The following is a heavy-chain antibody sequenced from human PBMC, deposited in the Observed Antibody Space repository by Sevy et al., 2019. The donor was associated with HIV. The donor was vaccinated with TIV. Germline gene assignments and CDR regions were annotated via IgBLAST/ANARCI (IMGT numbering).Heavy chain of an antibody. CDR2: ISGSGGST. CDR3: AKESNDVVLMVYATGGAFDI. Sequence: GGSLRLSCAASGFTFSSYAMSWVRQAPGKGLEWVSAISGSGGSTYYADSVKGRFTISRDNSKNTLYLQMNSLRAEDTAVYYYAKESNDVVLMVYATGGAFDIWGQGTMVTVSS. D-gene: IGHD2-8*01. CDR1: GFTFSSYA. V-gene: IGHV3-23*01. J-gene: IGHJ3*02.